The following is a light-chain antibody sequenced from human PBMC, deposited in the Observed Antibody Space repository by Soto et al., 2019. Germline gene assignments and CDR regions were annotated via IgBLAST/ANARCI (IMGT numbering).Light chain of an antibody. CDR1: QSVSSNY. J-gene: IGKJ1*01. Sequence: EIVLTQSPGTLSLSPGERATLSCRASQSVSSNYLAWYQQKPGQAPRLLIFGASSRASCIPDRFSGSGSGTDFTLTIGRLEPEDFAVYYCQQYGRSPATFGQGTKVEIK. CDR2: GAS. V-gene: IGKV3-20*01. CDR3: QQYGRSPAT.